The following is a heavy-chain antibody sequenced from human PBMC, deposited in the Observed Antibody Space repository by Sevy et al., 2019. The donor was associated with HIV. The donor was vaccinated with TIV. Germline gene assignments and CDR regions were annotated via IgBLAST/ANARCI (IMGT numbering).Heavy chain of an antibody. CDR2: ISYDGRYK. CDR3: AALPVDTAMVTDY. V-gene: IGHV3-30*03. D-gene: IGHD5-18*01. J-gene: IGHJ4*02. CDR1: GFLFNKFD. Sequence: GGSLRLSCAASGFLFNKFDIHWVRQAPGKGLEWVALISYDGRYKYYADSVKGRFSVSRDSSKNTVSVQMNSLRAEDTAVYYCAALPVDTAMVTDYWGQGTLVTVSS.